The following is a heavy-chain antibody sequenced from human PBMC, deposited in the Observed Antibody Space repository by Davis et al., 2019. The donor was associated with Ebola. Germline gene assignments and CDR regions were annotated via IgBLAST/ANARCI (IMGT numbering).Heavy chain of an antibody. CDR2: ISRSGDKT. CDR3: AKMQGYMDV. CDR1: GFTFSNYA. J-gene: IGHJ6*03. Sequence: GESLKISCAASGFTFSNYAMSWVRQAPGKGPEWVSGISRSGDKTYYADSVKGRFTISRDNSKNSLYLQMNSLRAEDTATYYCAKMQGYMDVWGKGTTVTVSS. V-gene: IGHV3-23*01.